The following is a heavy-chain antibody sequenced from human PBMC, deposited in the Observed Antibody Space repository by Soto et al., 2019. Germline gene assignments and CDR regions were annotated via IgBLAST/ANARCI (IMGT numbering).Heavy chain of an antibody. CDR1: GFAFSRYT. J-gene: IGHJ5*02. V-gene: IGHV3-21*01. CDR2: ISSSGDYT. CDR3: ARENGYNTTWTNWFDP. D-gene: IGHD6-13*01. Sequence: LXLSCASSGFAFSRYTMNWFLQAPVKGLEWVSSISSSGDYTYYADSMKGRVTISRDNAKNSLYLRVTSLRAEDTAFYYCARENGYNTTWTNWFDPCGQGTLVTVSS.